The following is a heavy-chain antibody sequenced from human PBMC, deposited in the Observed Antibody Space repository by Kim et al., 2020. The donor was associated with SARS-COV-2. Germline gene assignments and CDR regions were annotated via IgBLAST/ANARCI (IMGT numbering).Heavy chain of an antibody. CDR1: GYSFSNYW. D-gene: IGHD3-16*02. CDR2: IYPGDSDI. V-gene: IGHV5-51*01. Sequence: GESLKISCKGSGYSFSNYWIAWVRQKPGKGLEWMGMIYPGDSDIKYSPSFQGQVTISADRSINTAYLQWSSLKASDTAMYYCARHLNGYNFEYWGQGTLLTVDS. J-gene: IGHJ4*02. CDR3: ARHLNGYNFEY.